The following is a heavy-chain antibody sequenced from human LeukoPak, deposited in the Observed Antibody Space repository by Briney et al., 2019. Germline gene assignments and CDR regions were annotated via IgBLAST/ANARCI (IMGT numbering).Heavy chain of an antibody. V-gene: IGHV4-59*08. CDR3: ARAYYGDFFEY. Sequence: PSETLSLTCNVSGGAISNYYWSWLPQPPGKGLEWIGYINYSGSAFYNPSVKSRVTISVDTSKNQCSLKLNSVTAADTAVYYCARAYYGDFFEYWGQGTLVTVSS. J-gene: IGHJ4*02. CDR2: INYSGSA. CDR1: GGAISNYY. D-gene: IGHD4-17*01.